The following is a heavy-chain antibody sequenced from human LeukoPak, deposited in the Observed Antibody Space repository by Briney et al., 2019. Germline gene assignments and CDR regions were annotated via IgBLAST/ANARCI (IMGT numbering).Heavy chain of an antibody. V-gene: IGHV3-15*01. D-gene: IGHD4/OR15-4a*01. Sequence: KTGGSLRLSCAASGFTVSSNYMSWVRQAPGKGLEWVGRIKRKTDGGTTDYAAPVKGRFSISRDDSKNTLYLQMNSLKTEDTAVYYCTTLGAFDYWGLGTLVTVSS. J-gene: IGHJ4*02. CDR1: GFTVSSNY. CDR2: IKRKTDGGTT. CDR3: TTLGAFDY.